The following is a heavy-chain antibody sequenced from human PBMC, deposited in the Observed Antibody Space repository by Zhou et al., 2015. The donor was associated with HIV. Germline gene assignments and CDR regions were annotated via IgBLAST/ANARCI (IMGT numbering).Heavy chain of an antibody. Sequence: QVQLVQSGSELKRPGTSVKISCKASGYNFGTSPLTWVRQAPGQGLEWLGWINTNTGAPTYAQAFTGRLIFSMQPSLATSFLQIRTLKTEDTAMYFCARVRRIGDSPFDTWGQGTLVAVSS. CDR3: ARVRRIGDSPFDT. V-gene: IGHV7-4-1*02. J-gene: IGHJ4*02. D-gene: IGHD4-17*01. CDR1: GYNFGTSP. CDR2: INTNTGAP.